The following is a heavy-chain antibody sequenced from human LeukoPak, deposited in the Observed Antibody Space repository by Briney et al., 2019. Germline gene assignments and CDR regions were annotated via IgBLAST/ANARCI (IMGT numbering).Heavy chain of an antibody. CDR2: ICYSGST. J-gene: IGHJ5*02. D-gene: IGHD2-15*01. Sequence: PSETLSLTCTVSGGSISSYYWSWIRQPPGKGLEWIGYICYSGSTNYNPSLKSRVTISVDTSKNQFSLKLSSVTAADTAVYYCAVTKTGYCSGGSCYLYWFDPWGQGTLVTVSS. V-gene: IGHV4-59*08. CDR1: GGSISSYY. CDR3: AVTKTGYCSGGSCYLYWFDP.